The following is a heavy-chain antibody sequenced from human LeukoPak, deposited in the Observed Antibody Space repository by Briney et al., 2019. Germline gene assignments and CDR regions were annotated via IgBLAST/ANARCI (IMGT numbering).Heavy chain of an antibody. Sequence: GGSLRLSCAASGFTFSSYAMHWVRQAPGKGLEWVAVISYDGSNKYYADSVKGRFTISRDNSKNMVYLQMNSLRAEDTAIYYCAKDKGKTAFDYWGQGTLVTVSS. CDR1: GFTFSSYA. J-gene: IGHJ4*02. D-gene: IGHD1-1*01. V-gene: IGHV3-30*04. CDR2: ISYDGSNK. CDR3: AKDKGKTAFDY.